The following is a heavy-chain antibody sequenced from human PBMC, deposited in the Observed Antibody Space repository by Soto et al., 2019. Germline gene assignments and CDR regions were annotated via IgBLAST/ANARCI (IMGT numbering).Heavy chain of an antibody. J-gene: IGHJ4*02. D-gene: IGHD1-20*01. CDR3: ARVNRRNWNPGYFDY. CDR1: GFTFSSYG. Sequence: GGSLRLSCAASGFTFSSYGMHWVRQAPGKGLEWVAVIWYDGSNKYYADSVKGRFTISRDNSKNTLYLQMNSLRAEDTAVYYCARVNRRNWNPGYFDYWGQGTLVTVSS. V-gene: IGHV3-33*01. CDR2: IWYDGSNK.